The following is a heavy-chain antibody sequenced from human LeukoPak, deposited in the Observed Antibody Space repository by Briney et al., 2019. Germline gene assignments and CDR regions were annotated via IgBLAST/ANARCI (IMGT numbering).Heavy chain of an antibody. CDR3: AGGPSGYHNT. Sequence: GESLRLSCAPSESSLCINYMTCLPDAPEGGVEWVSLNGGSTYYADSVKRRFTISRDNSKNTLYLQMNSLRAEDTAVYYCAGGPSGYHNTGGQGTLVTVSS. CDR1: ESSLCINY. V-gene: IGHV3-66*01. J-gene: IGHJ4*02. CDR2: NGGST. D-gene: IGHD5-12*01.